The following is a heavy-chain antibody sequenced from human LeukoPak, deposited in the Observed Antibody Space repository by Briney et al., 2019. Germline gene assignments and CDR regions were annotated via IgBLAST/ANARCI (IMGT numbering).Heavy chain of an antibody. J-gene: IGHJ4*02. CDR1: GGSVSGYY. Sequence: PSETLSLTCSVSGGSVSGYYWSWIRQAPGRGLECIGHIYFSGSTTYNPSLKSRVTVSVDTSQNQFSLSLTSVTSADTAVYYCARVTAAGGGFDHWGQGTLVTVSS. V-gene: IGHV4-59*02. D-gene: IGHD2-15*01. CDR3: ARVTAAGGGFDH. CDR2: IYFSGST.